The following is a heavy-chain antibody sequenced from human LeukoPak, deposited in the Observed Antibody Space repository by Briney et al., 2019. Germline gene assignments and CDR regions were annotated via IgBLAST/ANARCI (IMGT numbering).Heavy chain of an antibody. CDR2: ITASGTAM. V-gene: IGHV3-48*02. J-gene: IGHJ4*02. D-gene: IGHD1-26*01. CDR1: GFTFSSYS. CDR3: ASSGSYRFDY. Sequence: GGSLRLSCAASGFTFSSYSMNWVRQAQGKGLEWVSHITASGTAMFYADSVKGRFTISRDNAKNSLYLQMNSLRDEDTAVYYCASSGSYRFDYWGQGTLVTVSS.